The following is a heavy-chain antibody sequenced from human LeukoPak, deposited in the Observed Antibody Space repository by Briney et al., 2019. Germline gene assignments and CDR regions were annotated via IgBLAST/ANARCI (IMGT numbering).Heavy chain of an antibody. CDR3: ARVSPRVGATYYLDY. V-gene: IGHV3-74*01. Sequence: GGSLRLSCAASGLTFSSYWMHWVRQAPGKGLVWVSRINSDGSSTSYADSVKGRFTISRDNAKNTLYLQMNSLRAEDTAVYYCARVSPRVGATYYLDYWGQGTLVTVSS. J-gene: IGHJ4*02. CDR2: INSDGSST. D-gene: IGHD1-26*01. CDR1: GLTFSSYW.